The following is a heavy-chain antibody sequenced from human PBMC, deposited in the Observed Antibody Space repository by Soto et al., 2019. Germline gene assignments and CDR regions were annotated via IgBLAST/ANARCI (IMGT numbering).Heavy chain of an antibody. CDR1: GVSIRSHHW. D-gene: IGHD1-1*01. V-gene: IGHV4-4*02. CDR3: VQQTISYTLDV. J-gene: IGHJ6*02. Sequence: QVQLQESGPGLVKPSGTLSLTCAVSGVSIRSHHWWSWVRQTPGKGLEWIAEIYHGGGTNYNPSLKSRVTISTDESKNQLSLKVNSVSAADTAIYSCVQQTISYTLDVWGQGTTVTVSS. CDR2: IYHGGGT.